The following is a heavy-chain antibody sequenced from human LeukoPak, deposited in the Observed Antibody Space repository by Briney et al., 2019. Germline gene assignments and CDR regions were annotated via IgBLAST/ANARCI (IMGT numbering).Heavy chain of an antibody. CDR1: GFTFSSFA. Sequence: PGGSLRLSCAASGFTFSSFATTWVRQAPGKGLEWVSTISDSGGSTYYADAVKGRFTISRDNSKDTLYAQMNSLRAEDAAVYYCAKSHSVAQRGYFDYWGQGTLVTVSS. J-gene: IGHJ4*02. D-gene: IGHD2-15*01. CDR2: ISDSGGST. CDR3: AKSHSVAQRGYFDY. V-gene: IGHV3-23*01.